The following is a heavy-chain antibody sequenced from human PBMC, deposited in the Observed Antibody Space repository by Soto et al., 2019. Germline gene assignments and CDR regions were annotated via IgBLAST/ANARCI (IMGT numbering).Heavy chain of an antibody. CDR1: GFTFSTYA. J-gene: IGHJ4*02. Sequence: EVQLLESGGGLVQPGGSLRLSCAASGFTFSTYALNWVRQAPGKGLEWVSAIGGRGGSTYFADSVKGRFSISRDSSKIPLYLQMNSLRAEDTAVYYCAKDGYGDRPYYFDYWGQGTLVTVSS. V-gene: IGHV3-23*01. CDR3: AKDGYGDRPYYFDY. D-gene: IGHD4-17*01. CDR2: IGGRGGST.